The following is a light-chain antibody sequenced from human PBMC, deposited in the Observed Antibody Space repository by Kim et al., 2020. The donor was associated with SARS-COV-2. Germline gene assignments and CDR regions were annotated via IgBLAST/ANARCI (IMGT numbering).Light chain of an antibody. CDR2: GAS. J-gene: IGKJ1*01. CDR1: QSGSSN. Sequence: VSPGERATLSCRASQSGSSNLAWYQQKPGQAPRLLIYGASTRATGIPARFSGSGSGTEFTLTISSLQSEDFAVYYCQQYNNWLQTFGQGTKVDIK. CDR3: QQYNNWLQT. V-gene: IGKV3-15*01.